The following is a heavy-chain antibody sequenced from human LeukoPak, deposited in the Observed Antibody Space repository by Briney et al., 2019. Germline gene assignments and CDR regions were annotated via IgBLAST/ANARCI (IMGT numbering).Heavy chain of an antibody. CDR1: GFRFNDYW. Sequence: PGGSLRRSCATSGFRFNDYWMHWVRQAPGKGLEWVSRINSPGSDTTYADSVKGRFTISRDNAKNTLYLQMNSLRVEDTAVYYCARVPNWFDPWGQGTLVTVSS. V-gene: IGHV3-74*01. CDR2: INSPGSDT. J-gene: IGHJ5*02. CDR3: ARVPNWFDP.